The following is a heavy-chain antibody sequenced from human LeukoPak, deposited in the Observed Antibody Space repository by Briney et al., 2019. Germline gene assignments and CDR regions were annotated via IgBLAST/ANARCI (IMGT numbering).Heavy chain of an antibody. V-gene: IGHV4-39*01. D-gene: IGHD2/OR15-2a*01. CDR1: GGSISGSNYY. CDR3: ASGRNLDAFEI. J-gene: IGHJ3*02. CDR2: TYYSGST. Sequence: SETLSLTCVVSGGSISGSNYYWGWIRQPPGKGPEWTGSTYYSGSTYYKPSLKSRVSVSADTSKSKFSLKLSSVTAADTAVYYCASGRNLDAFEIWGQGTMVTVSS.